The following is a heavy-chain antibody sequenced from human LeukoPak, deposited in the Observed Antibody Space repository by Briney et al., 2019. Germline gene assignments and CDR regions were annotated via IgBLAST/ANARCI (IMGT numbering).Heavy chain of an antibody. D-gene: IGHD2-15*01. CDR2: IRYDGSNK. V-gene: IGHV3-30*02. CDR1: GFTFSSYG. CDR3: AKESRYCSGGSCYSYYYYYMDV. J-gene: IGHJ6*03. Sequence: GGSLRLSCAASGFTFSSYGMHWVRQAPGKGLEWVAFIRYDGSNKYYADSVKGRFTISRDNFKNTLYLQMNSLRAEDTAVYYCAKESRYCSGGSCYSYYYYYMDVWGKGTTVTISS.